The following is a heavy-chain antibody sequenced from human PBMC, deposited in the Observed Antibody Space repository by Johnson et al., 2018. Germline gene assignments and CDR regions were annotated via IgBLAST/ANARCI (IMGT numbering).Heavy chain of an antibody. Sequence: QVQLGQSGGGVVQPGRSLRLSCTAAGFTFSSFGMHWVRQAPGKGLDWVAVISNDGSDEYYADSVKGRFTISRDNSKNTLYLQMNSLRPEDTALYYCAKDRSDLVVVVAATGLFDFWGQGTLVTVSS. V-gene: IGHV3-30*18. D-gene: IGHD2-15*01. CDR2: ISNDGSDE. CDR1: GFTFSSFG. CDR3: AKDRSDLVVVVAATGLFDF. J-gene: IGHJ4*02.